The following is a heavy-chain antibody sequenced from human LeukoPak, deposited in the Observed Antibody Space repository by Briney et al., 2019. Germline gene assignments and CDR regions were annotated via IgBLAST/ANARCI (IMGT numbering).Heavy chain of an antibody. Sequence: PGGSLRLSCAASGFTFSSFGMHWVRQAPGKGLEWVAVIWYDGSNKYYADSVKGRFTISRDNSKNTLYLQMNSLRAEDTAVYYCARGLDSSSSFTYWGQGTLVTVSS. V-gene: IGHV3-33*01. CDR2: IWYDGSNK. CDR3: ARGLDSSSSFTY. D-gene: IGHD6-6*01. J-gene: IGHJ4*02. CDR1: GFTFSSFG.